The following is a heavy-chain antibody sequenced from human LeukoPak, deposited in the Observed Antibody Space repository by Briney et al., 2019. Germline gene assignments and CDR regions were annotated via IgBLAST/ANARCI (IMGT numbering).Heavy chain of an antibody. CDR3: ARRKGGNTWFDV. Sequence: SGTLSLTCHVSGVSINGFFWDWIRQTPGNGLEWLGDISYHGRANYNPSLESRLTMSVDASKNQFSLSVQSVTAADTALYYCARRKGGNTWFDVWGQGIQVTVSS. CDR1: GVSINGFF. J-gene: IGHJ5*02. CDR2: ISYHGRA. V-gene: IGHV4-59*08.